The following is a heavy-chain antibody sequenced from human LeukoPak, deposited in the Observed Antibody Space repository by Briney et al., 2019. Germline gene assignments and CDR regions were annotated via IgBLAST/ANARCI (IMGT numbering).Heavy chain of an antibody. V-gene: IGHV1-18*01. CDR2: IRAYNRNT. D-gene: IGHD1-26*01. CDR1: GYTFTSYG. Sequence: GASVKVSCKASGYTFTSYGISWVRQAPGQGLEGIGWIRAYNRNTNYAQKLQGRVTMTTDTSTSTAYMELRSLRSDDTAVYYCASGLVDGGSSSGAFDIWGQGTMVTVSS. J-gene: IGHJ3*02. CDR3: ASGLVDGGSSSGAFDI.